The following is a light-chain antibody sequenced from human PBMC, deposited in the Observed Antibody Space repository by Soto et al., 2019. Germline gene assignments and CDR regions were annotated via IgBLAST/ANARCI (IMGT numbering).Light chain of an antibody. Sequence: QSVLTQPPSVSGAPGQTVTISCTGSNSNIGSPYGVHWYQQVPGKAPKLLIYGNDNRPSGVPDRFSGSKSASSASLAITGVQAEDEGDYYCQSYDRTLRGYVLGTGTKVTVL. CDR1: NSNIGSPYG. CDR2: GND. CDR3: QSYDRTLRGYV. J-gene: IGLJ1*01. V-gene: IGLV1-40*01.